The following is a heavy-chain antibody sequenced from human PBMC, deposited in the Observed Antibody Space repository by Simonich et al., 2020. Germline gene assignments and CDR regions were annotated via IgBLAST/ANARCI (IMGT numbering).Heavy chain of an antibody. CDR3: ARDREVYGSRSYYNY. Sequence: EVQLVESGGGLVQPGGSLRLSCAASGFTFSSSWMSWVRQAPGKGLEWVANIKKDGSEKYYVDAGKGRFTIARDNAKNSLYLQMNSLRAEDTAVYYCARDREVYGSRSYYNYWGQGTLVTVSS. D-gene: IGHD3-10*01. V-gene: IGHV3-7*01. CDR2: IKKDGSEK. CDR1: GFTFSSSW. J-gene: IGHJ4*02.